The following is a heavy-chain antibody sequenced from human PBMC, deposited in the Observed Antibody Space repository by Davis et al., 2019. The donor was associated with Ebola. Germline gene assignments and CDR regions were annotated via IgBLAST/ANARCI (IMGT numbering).Heavy chain of an antibody. CDR3: ARATAGDVRFLEWLSWWFDP. Sequence: GGSLRLSCAASGFTFSSYAMSWVRQAPGKGLEWVSAISGSGDSTYFADSVRGRFTISRDNSKNTLYLLMNSLRAEDTAVYYCARATAGDVRFLEWLSWWFDPWGQGTLVTVSS. CDR2: ISGSGDST. V-gene: IGHV3-23*01. D-gene: IGHD3-3*01. CDR1: GFTFSSYA. J-gene: IGHJ5*02.